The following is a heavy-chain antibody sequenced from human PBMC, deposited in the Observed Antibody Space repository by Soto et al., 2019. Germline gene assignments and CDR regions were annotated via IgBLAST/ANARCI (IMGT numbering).Heavy chain of an antibody. CDR1: GDSLSGGDYY. CDR2: IYYTGFT. D-gene: IGHD6-19*01. CDR3: ARAYRINGWSDYFFDY. Sequence: SETLSLTCTVSGDSLSGGDYYWSWIRQPPGKGLEWIGDIYYTGFTFYNPSLKSRLTISLDSSKNQFSLRLNSVTAADTAVYVCARAYRINGWSDYFFDYWGQGTLVTVSS. J-gene: IGHJ4*02. V-gene: IGHV4-30-4*08.